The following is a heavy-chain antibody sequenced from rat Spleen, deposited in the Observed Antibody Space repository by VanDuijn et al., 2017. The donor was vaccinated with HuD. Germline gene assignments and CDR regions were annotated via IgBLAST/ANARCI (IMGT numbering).Heavy chain of an antibody. CDR1: GFTFSDYG. CDR3: TRSGYGSPFDY. Sequence: EVQLVESGGGLVQPGRSMKLSCAASGFTFSDYGMVWVLQAPTRGLEWVASISYDGSSTYYRDSVKGRFTISRDNAKSTLYLQMESLRSEDTATYYCTRSGYGSPFDYWGQGVMVTVSS. CDR2: ISYDGSST. J-gene: IGHJ2*01. V-gene: IGHV5-20*01. D-gene: IGHD1-7*01.